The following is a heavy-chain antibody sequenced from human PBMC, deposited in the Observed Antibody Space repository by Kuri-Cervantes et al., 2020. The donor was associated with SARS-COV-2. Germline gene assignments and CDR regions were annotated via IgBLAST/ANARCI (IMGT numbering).Heavy chain of an antibody. V-gene: IGHV3-48*04. CDR3: ARDHGDYYFDY. D-gene: IGHD4-17*01. Sequence: GESLKISCAASGFTFSSYSMNWVRQAPGKGLEWVSYISSSSSTIYYADSVKGRFTISRDNAKNSLYLQMNSLRAEDTAVYYCARDHGDYYFDYWGQGTLVTVSS. J-gene: IGHJ4*02. CDR1: GFTFSSYS. CDR2: ISSSSSTI.